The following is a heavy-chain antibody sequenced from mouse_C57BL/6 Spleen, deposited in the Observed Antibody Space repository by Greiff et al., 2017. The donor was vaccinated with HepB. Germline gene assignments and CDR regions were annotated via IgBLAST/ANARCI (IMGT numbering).Heavy chain of an antibody. CDR3: ARDGYDDAMDY. V-gene: IGHV5-16*01. D-gene: IGHD2-2*01. Sequence: EVNLVESEGGLVQPGSSMKLSCTASGFTFSDYYMAWVRQVPEKGLEWVANINYDGSSTYYLDSLKSRFIISRDNAKNILYLQMSSLKSEDTATYYCARDGYDDAMDYWGQGTSVTVAS. J-gene: IGHJ4*01. CDR2: INYDGSST. CDR1: GFTFSDYY.